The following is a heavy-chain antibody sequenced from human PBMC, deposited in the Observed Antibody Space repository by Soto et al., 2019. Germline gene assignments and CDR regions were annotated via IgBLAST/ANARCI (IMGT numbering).Heavy chain of an antibody. CDR2: LNTDGSVT. Sequence: EVQLVESGGGLVQPGGSLRLSCAASGFTFSSQWMYWVRQAPGKGLVWVSRLNTDGSVTSYADSVKGRFTISRDNTKNTLVLLMNSLRAEDTAGLYCGRYGSGAGDYWGQGTMVTVSS. D-gene: IGHD6-19*01. CDR1: GFTFSSQW. V-gene: IGHV3-74*01. J-gene: IGHJ4*02. CDR3: GRYGSGAGDY.